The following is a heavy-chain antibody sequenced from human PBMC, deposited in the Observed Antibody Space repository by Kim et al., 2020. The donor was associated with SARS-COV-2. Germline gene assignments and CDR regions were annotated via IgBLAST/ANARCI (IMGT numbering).Heavy chain of an antibody. CDR3: ARAGQIVVVTAIHPVGMDV. Sequence: SETLSHTCTVSGYSISSGYYWGWIRQPPGKGLEWIGSIYHSGSTYYNPSLKSRVTISVDTSKNQFSLKLSSVTAADTAVYYCARAGQIVVVTAIHPVGMDVWGQGATVTVSS. CDR2: IYHSGST. J-gene: IGHJ6*02. D-gene: IGHD2-21*02. CDR1: GYSISSGYY. V-gene: IGHV4-38-2*02.